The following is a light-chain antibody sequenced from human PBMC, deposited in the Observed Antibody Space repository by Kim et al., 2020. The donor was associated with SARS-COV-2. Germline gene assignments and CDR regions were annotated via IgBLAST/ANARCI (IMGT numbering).Light chain of an antibody. Sequence: DIQMTQSPSTLSASVGDRVIITCRASQSISSWLAWYQQKPGKAPKLLIYKASSLEIGVPSRFSGSGSGTEFTLTISSLQPDDFATYYCQQYYSYSTFGQGTKLEI. CDR2: KAS. J-gene: IGKJ2*01. CDR1: QSISSW. V-gene: IGKV1-5*03. CDR3: QQYYSYST.